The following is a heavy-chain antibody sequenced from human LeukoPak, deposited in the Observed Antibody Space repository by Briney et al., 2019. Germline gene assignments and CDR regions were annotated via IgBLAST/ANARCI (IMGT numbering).Heavy chain of an antibody. V-gene: IGHV1-24*01. Sequence: ASVTVSCKVSGYTITELSMHWVRQAPGKGLEWMGGFDPEDGETIYAQKFQGRVTMTEDTSTDTAYMELSSLRSEDTAVYYCATDTGIVGATAFDYWGQGTLVTVSS. CDR3: ATDTGIVGATAFDY. CDR2: FDPEDGET. J-gene: IGHJ4*02. CDR1: GYTITELS. D-gene: IGHD1-26*01.